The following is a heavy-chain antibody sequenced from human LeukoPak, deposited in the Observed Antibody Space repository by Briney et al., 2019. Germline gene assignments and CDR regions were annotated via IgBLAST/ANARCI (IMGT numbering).Heavy chain of an antibody. CDR2: IYPGDSDT. CDR1: GYIFPSNW. J-gene: IGHJ1*01. Sequence: PGGSLTLSCKGSGYIFPSNWIGWVRQMPGKALEWMGIIYPGDSDTRYSPSVQGQVTISADKSISTAYLHWSSLKASDTAIYYCATYAGSSSKYFQHWGQGTLVTVSS. CDR3: ATYAGSSSKYFQH. V-gene: IGHV5-51*01. D-gene: IGHD3-10*01.